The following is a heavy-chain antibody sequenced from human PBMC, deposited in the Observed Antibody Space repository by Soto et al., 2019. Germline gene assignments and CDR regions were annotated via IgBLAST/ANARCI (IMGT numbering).Heavy chain of an antibody. D-gene: IGHD5-12*01. J-gene: IGHJ4*02. CDR2: ISAYNGNT. V-gene: IGHV1-18*01. CDR1: GYTFTSYG. CDR3: ARDRGVDIVATIFDY. Sequence: QVQLVQSGAEVKKPGASVKVSCKASGYTFTSYGISWVRQAPGQGLEWMGWISAYNGNTNYAQKLQGRVTMTTDTSTSSAYMEQRSLRSDDTAVYYWARDRGVDIVATIFDYWGQGTLLTVSS.